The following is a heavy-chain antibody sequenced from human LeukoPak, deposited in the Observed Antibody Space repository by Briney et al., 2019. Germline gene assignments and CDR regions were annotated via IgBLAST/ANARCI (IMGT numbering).Heavy chain of an antibody. CDR3: ARDRRGTNGVCYFDY. D-gene: IGHD2-8*01. Sequence: PSETLSLTCTVSGGSISSGDYYWSWIRQPPGKGLEWIGYIYYSGSTYYNPSLKSRVTISVDRSKNQFSLKLSSVTAADTAVYYCARDRRGTNGVCYFDYWGQGTLVTVSS. CDR1: GGSISSGDYY. V-gene: IGHV4-30-4*01. J-gene: IGHJ4*02. CDR2: IYYSGST.